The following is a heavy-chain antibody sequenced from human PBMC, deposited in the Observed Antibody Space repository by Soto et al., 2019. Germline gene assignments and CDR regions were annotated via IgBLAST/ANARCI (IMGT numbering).Heavy chain of an antibody. V-gene: IGHV5-51*01. CDR3: ATGGYCSDTTCYNFFDY. CDR2: IYPGDSDT. CDR1: GYSFTTYW. J-gene: IGHJ4*02. D-gene: IGHD2-2*02. Sequence: LKISCQGSGYSFTTYWIGWVRQMPGKGLEWMGIIYPGDSDTRYSPSFQGQVTISADKSISTAYLQWSSLKASDTAIYYCATGGYCSDTTCYNFFDYWGQGTLVTVSS.